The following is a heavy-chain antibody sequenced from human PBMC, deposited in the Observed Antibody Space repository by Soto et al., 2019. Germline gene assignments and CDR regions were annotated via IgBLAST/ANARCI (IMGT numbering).Heavy chain of an antibody. CDR3: ARLPRPGIGYSYYYYGMDV. D-gene: IGHD1-26*01. J-gene: IGHJ6*02. V-gene: IGHV4-34*01. Sequence: SETLSLTCAVYGGSFSGYYWSWIRQPPGKGLEWIGEINHSGSTNYNPSLKSRVTISVDTSKNQFSLKLSSVTAADTAVYYCARLPRPGIGYSYYYYGMDVWGQGTTVTVSS. CDR2: INHSGST. CDR1: GGSFSGYY.